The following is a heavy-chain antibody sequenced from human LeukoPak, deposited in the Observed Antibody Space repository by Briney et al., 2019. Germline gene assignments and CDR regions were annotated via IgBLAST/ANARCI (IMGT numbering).Heavy chain of an antibody. V-gene: IGHV4-39*07. D-gene: IGHD3-10*01. CDR1: GDSIIGYY. Sequence: PSETLSLTCSVSGDSIIGYYWGWIRQPPGKGLEWIGNIYYTGNTYYNSSLKSRVTISLNTSKNQFSLKVISMTAADTAAYYCTKSDGYGLIRICGRGTMVTVSS. J-gene: IGHJ3*02. CDR2: IYYTGNT. CDR3: TKSDGYGLIRI.